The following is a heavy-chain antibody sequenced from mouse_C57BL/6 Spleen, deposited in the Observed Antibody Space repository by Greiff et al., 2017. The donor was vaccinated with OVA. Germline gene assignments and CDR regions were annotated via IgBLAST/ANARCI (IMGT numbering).Heavy chain of an antibody. CDR1: GFTFSDYG. Sequence: EVKLVESGGGLVKPGGSLKLSCAASGFTFSDYGMHWVRQAPEKGLEWVAYISSGSSTIYYADTVKGRFTISRDNAKNTLFLQMTSLRAEDTAMYYCARRRYGYFDVWGTGTTVTVSS. CDR3: ARRRYGYFDV. V-gene: IGHV5-17*01. CDR2: ISSGSSTI. J-gene: IGHJ1*03.